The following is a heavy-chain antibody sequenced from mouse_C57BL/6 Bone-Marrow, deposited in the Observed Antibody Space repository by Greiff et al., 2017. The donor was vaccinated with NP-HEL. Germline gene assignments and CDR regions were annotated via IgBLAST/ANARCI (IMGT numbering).Heavy chain of an antibody. J-gene: IGHJ3*01. CDR3: AKRDYYYGSSVWFAY. Sequence: LQESGAELARPGASVKLSCKASGYTFTSYGISWVKQRTGQGLEWIGEIYPRSGNTSYNEKFKGKATLTADKSSSTAYMELRSLTSEDSAVYFCAKRDYYYGSSVWFAYWGQGTLVTVSA. V-gene: IGHV1-81*01. CDR2: IYPRSGNT. CDR1: GYTFTSYG. D-gene: IGHD1-1*01.